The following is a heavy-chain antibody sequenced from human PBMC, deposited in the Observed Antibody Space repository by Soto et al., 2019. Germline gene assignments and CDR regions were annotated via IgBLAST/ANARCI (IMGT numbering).Heavy chain of an antibody. CDR3: ARKGGAAAGTKVWFDP. V-gene: IGHV1-18*04. D-gene: IGHD6-13*01. Sequence: QVQLVQSGAEVKKPGASVKVSCKASGYTFTSYGISWVRQAPGQGLEWMGWISAYNGNTNYAQKLQGRVTMTTDTSTSTAYRELRSLRSGDTAVYYCARKGGAAAGTKVWFDPWGQGTLVTVSS. J-gene: IGHJ5*02. CDR1: GYTFTSYG. CDR2: ISAYNGNT.